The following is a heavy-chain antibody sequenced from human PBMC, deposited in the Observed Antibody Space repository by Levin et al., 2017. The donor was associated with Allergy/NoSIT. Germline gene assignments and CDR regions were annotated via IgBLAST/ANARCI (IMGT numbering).Heavy chain of an antibody. CDR1: GYTFTGYY. CDR2: INPNSGGT. Sequence: ASVKVSCKASGYTFTGYYMHWVRQAPGQGLEWMGRINPNSGGTNYAQKFQGRVTMTRDTSISTAYMELSRLRSDDTAVYYCSTTVTYGFFDYWGQGTLVTVSS. V-gene: IGHV1-2*06. J-gene: IGHJ4*02. D-gene: IGHD3-10*01. CDR3: STTVTYGFFDY.